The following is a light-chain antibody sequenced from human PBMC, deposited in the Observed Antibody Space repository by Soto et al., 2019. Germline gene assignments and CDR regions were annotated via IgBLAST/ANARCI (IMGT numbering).Light chain of an antibody. CDR3: QHHGDLIG. J-gene: IGKJ4*01. CDR2: GAS. Sequence: IILTQSPGTLSVSPGERVTLSCKASQTINNNYVAWYQQRPGRAPRLLVYGASARATGIPDRFRGSGAGTDFTLTISRLEPEDFAVYYCQHHGDLIGFGGGTKVE. CDR1: QTINNNY. V-gene: IGKV3-20*01.